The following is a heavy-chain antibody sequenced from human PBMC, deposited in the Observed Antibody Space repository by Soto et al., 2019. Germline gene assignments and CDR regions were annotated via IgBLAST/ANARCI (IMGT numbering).Heavy chain of an antibody. CDR3: AGTTSHQWYYMDV. CDR2: TYYRSRWYN. V-gene: IGHV6-1*01. D-gene: IGHD1-7*01. Sequence: SQTLSLTCASSVDSVCSNSAAWNWIRLSPSRGLEWLARTYYRSRWYNDYAVSVRSRITVNPDTSKNQFSLQLTSVTPEDTAVYYCAGTTSHQWYYMDVWGKGTTVTVSS. CDR1: VDSVCSNSAA. J-gene: IGHJ6*03.